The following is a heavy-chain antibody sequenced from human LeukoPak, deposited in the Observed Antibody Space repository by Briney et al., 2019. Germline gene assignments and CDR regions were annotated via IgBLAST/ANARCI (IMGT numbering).Heavy chain of an antibody. D-gene: IGHD2-2*01. CDR1: GYTFTSYG. Sequence: ASVKVSCKASGYTFTSYGISWVRQAPGQGLEWVGWISAYNGNTNYAQKLQGRVTMTTDTSTSTAYMELRSLRSDDTAVYYCARDLGYCSSTSCYHHYYGMDVWGQGTTVTVSS. CDR2: ISAYNGNT. V-gene: IGHV1-18*01. J-gene: IGHJ6*02. CDR3: ARDLGYCSSTSCYHHYYGMDV.